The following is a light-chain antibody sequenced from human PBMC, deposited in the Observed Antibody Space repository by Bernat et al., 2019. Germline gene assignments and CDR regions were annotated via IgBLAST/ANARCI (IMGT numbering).Light chain of an antibody. J-gene: IGLJ1*01. CDR2: EVN. CDR1: SSDVGSYNL. CDR3: CSYAGFSTYV. Sequence: QSALTQPASVSGTPGQSITISCTGTSSDVGSYNLVSWYLQHPGKAPKLIIYEVNKRPSGVSNRFSGSKSGNTASLTISWLQAEDEADYYCCSYAGFSTYVFGTGTKVTVL. V-gene: IGLV2-23*02.